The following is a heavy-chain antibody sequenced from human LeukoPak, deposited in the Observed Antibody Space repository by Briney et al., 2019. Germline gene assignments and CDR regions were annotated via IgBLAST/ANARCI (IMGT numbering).Heavy chain of an antibody. CDR3: VSQQVVPL. CDR1: GYTFTVYY. V-gene: IGHV1-2*02. CDR2: LNPNNGGT. D-gene: IGHD6-13*01. Sequence: ASVKVSCKASGYTFTVYYMHWVRQAPGQGFEWMGWLNPNNGGTNYAQKFQGRVTMARDTSISTACMELSSLRSDDTAVYYCVSQQVVPLWGQGTLVTVSS. J-gene: IGHJ4*02.